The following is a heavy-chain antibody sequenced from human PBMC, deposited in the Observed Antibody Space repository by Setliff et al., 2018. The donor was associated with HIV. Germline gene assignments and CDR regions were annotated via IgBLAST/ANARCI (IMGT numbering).Heavy chain of an antibody. D-gene: IGHD1-7*01. CDR3: ARHGGITGTTDAFDI. J-gene: IGHJ3*02. V-gene: IGHV4-38-2*01. CDR2: IYHSGSA. Sequence: PSETLSLTCGVSSYSISGGYYWGWIRQPPGKGLEWIGSIYHSGSAYYNPSLKSRVTISVDTSKNQFSLKMSSLTAADTAVYYCARHGGITGTTDAFDIWGQGTMVTVSS. CDR1: SYSISGGYY.